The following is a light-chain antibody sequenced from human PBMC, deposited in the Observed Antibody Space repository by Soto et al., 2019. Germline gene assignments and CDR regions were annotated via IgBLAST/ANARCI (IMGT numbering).Light chain of an antibody. V-gene: IGKV1-12*01. J-gene: IGKJ3*01. CDR2: AAT. CDR3: QQANSFPPA. Sequence: DIQMTQSPSSVSASVGDRVTITCRACQGLISWLAWYQQKPGKDPKLLIYAATCLQSGVPSRFCGSGSCTDFSLTISGLQPPDFAASYCQQANSFPPAFGPGTKVDIK. CDR1: QGLISW.